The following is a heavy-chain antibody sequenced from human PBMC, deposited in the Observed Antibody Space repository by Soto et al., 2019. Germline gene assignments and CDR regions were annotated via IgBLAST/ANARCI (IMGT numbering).Heavy chain of an antibody. CDR1: GFTFSSYG. CDR2: IWYDGSNK. D-gene: IGHD4-17*01. Sequence: GGSLRISCAASGFTFSSYGMHWGRQAPGKGLEWVAVIWYDGSNKYYADSVKGRFTISRDNSKNTLYLQMNSLRAEDTAVYYCARDLSGNSYGDYYFDYWGQGTLVTVSS. J-gene: IGHJ4*02. V-gene: IGHV3-33*01. CDR3: ARDLSGNSYGDYYFDY.